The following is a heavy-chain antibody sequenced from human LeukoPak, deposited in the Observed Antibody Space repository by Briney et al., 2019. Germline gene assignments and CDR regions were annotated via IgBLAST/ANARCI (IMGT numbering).Heavy chain of an antibody. V-gene: IGHV4-39*07. CDR2: INYSGST. CDR1: GGSISNIDSY. CDR3: ARAPGYYDSSGYYYR. D-gene: IGHD3-22*01. Sequence: SETLSLTCTVSGGSISNIDSYWGWIRQPPGKGLEWIGSINYSGSTYYNPSLKSRVTISVDTSNNQFSLKLSSVTAADTAVYYCARAPGYYDSSGYYYRWGQGTLVTVSS. J-gene: IGHJ4*02.